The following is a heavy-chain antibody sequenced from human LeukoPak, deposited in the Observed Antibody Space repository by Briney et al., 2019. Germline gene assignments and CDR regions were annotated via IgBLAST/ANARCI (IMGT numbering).Heavy chain of an antibody. CDR3: ARDTTTGSSGWYGYFQH. Sequence: TGGSLRLSCAASGFTFNNYGMSWVRQAPGKGLEWVANIKQDGNEKYYVDSVKGRFTISRDNAKNSLYLQMNSLRVEDTAVYYCARDTTTGSSGWYGYFQHWGQGTLVTVSS. D-gene: IGHD6-19*01. J-gene: IGHJ1*01. CDR2: IKQDGNEK. CDR1: GFTFNNYG. V-gene: IGHV3-7*01.